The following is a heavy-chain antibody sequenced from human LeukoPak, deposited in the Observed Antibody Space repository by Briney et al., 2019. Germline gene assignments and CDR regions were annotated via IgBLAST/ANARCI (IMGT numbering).Heavy chain of an antibody. CDR1: GFTFSRYW. J-gene: IGHJ6*04. D-gene: IGHD2-21*01. CDR2: IKQDGSEK. CDR3: ARGLGCGGDCYYGLDV. V-gene: IGHV3-7*03. Sequence: GGSLRLSCAASGFTFSRYWMSWVRRATGKGLEWVANIKQDGSEKYYVDSVKGRFTISRDNAKNSLYVQMNSLRAEDTAVYYCARGLGCGGDCYYGLDVWGKGTTVTVSS.